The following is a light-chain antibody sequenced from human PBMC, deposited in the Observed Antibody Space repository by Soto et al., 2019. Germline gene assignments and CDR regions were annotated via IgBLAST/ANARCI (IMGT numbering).Light chain of an antibody. V-gene: IGKV1-5*01. J-gene: IGKJ1*01. CDR2: DAS. Sequence: DIQMTQSPSTLPASVGDRVTITCRASQSITNRLAWYQQKPGKAPKVLIYDASTLESGVPSRFSGSGYGTEFALNISSLQPDDFATYWCQHYGGMWPFGQGTKVDIX. CDR3: QHYGGMWP. CDR1: QSITNR.